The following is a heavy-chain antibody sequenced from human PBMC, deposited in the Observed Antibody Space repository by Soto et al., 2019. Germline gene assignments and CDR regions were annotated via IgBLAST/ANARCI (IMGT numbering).Heavy chain of an antibody. Sequence: SVKVSCKASGGTFSSYAISWVRQAPGQGLEWMGGIIPIFGTANYAQKFQGRVTITADESTSTAYMELSSLRSEDTAVYYCARGYCSGGSCPFDPWGQGTLVTVS. J-gene: IGHJ5*02. CDR3: ARGYCSGGSCPFDP. V-gene: IGHV1-69*13. D-gene: IGHD2-15*01. CDR1: GGTFSSYA. CDR2: IIPIFGTA.